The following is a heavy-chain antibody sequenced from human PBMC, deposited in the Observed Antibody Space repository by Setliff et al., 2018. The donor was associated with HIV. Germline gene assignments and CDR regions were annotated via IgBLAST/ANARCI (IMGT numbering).Heavy chain of an antibody. J-gene: IGHJ6*03. CDR1: RHSIPNTYYY. CDR2: FYYNGAT. V-gene: IGHV4-39*01. Sequence: SETLSLTCTVFRHSIPNTYYYWGWIRQSPGKGLEWIGSFYYNGATHRNPSLKSRFTISRDDATNSLFLQVNSLRDEDTAVYYCSRSQGIGNYYMDDWGTGTTVTVSS. CDR3: SRSQGIGNYYMDD. D-gene: IGHD3-10*01.